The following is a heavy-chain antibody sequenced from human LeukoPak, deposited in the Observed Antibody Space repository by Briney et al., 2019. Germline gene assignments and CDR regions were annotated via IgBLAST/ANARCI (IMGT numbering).Heavy chain of an antibody. CDR3: ARARYCSSTSCRRYYFDY. V-gene: IGHV4-34*01. Sequence: LSETLSLTCAVYGGSFIGYYWSWIRQPPGKGLEWIGEINHSGSTNYNPSLKSRVTISVDTSKNQFSLKLSSVTAADTAVYYCARARYCSSTSCRRYYFDYWGQGTLVTVSS. D-gene: IGHD2-2*01. J-gene: IGHJ4*02. CDR2: INHSGST. CDR1: GGSFIGYY.